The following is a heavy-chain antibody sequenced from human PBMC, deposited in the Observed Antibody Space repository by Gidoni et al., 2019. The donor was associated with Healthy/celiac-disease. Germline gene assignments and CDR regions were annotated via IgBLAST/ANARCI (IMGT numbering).Heavy chain of an antibody. D-gene: IGHD2-2*02. CDR1: GCTFSSYG. Sequence: EVQLVEAGGGWVQPGGSLSLSCAASGCTFSSYGRSWVRQAPGKVLEWVANIKQDGSEQYYVDSVKGRFTISRDHAKNSLYLQMNSLRAEDTAVYYCARVPRLRYCSSTSCYTYFDYWCQGTLVTVSS. V-gene: IGHV3-7*01. CDR3: ARVPRLRYCSSTSCYTYFDY. CDR2: IKQDGSEQ. J-gene: IGHJ4*02.